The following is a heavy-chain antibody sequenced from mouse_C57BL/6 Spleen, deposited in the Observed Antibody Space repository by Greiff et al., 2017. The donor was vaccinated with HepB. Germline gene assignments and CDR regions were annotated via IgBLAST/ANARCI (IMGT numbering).Heavy chain of an antibody. D-gene: IGHD2-4*01. J-gene: IGHJ3*01. CDR1: GYTFTDYE. CDR3: TSYDYDAY. V-gene: IGHV1-15*01. CDR2: IDPETGGT. Sequence: VQGVESGAELVRPGASVTLSCKASGYTFTDYEMHWVKQTPVHGLEWIGAIDPETGGTAYNQKFKGKAILTADKSSSTAYMELRSLTSEDSAVYYCTSYDYDAYWGQGTLVTVSA.